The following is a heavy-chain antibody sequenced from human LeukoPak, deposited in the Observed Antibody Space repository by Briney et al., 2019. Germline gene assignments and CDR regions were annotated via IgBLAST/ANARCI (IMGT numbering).Heavy chain of an antibody. CDR2: IYPGDSDT. CDR3: ARVVSSGWYSDY. Sequence: GESLKISCKGSGYSFTPYYIGWVRQMPGKGLEWMGIIYPGDSDTRYNPSFEGQVTISVDKSVSTAYLQWSSLKASDTAMYYCARVVSSGWYSDYWGQGTLATVSS. V-gene: IGHV5-51*01. J-gene: IGHJ4*02. D-gene: IGHD6-19*01. CDR1: GYSFTPYY.